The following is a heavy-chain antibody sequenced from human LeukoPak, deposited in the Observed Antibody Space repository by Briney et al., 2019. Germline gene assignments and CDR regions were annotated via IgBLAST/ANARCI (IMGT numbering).Heavy chain of an antibody. CDR3: ARAGILEWLFFDY. CDR1: GGSISSGSYY. J-gene: IGHJ4*02. Sequence: SETLSLTCTVSGGSISSGSYYWSWIRQPAGKGLEWIGRIYTSGSTNYNPSLKSRVTISVDTSKNQFSLKLSSVTAADTAVYYCARAGILEWLFFDYWGQGTLVTVSS. V-gene: IGHV4-61*02. D-gene: IGHD3-3*01. CDR2: IYTSGST.